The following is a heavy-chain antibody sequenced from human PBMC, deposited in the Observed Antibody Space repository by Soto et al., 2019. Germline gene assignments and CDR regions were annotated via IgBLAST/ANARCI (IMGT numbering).Heavy chain of an antibody. J-gene: IGHJ6*02. D-gene: IGHD6-13*01. CDR1: GGSISSYY. CDR3: ASSNIATAAFYYYGMVV. V-gene: IGHV4-59*01. Sequence: SETLSLTCTVSGGSISSYYWSWIRQPPGKGLEWIGYIYYSGSTNYNPSLKSRVTISVDTSKNQFSLKLSSVTAADTAVYYCASSNIATAAFYYYGMVVRGRGTTGTVSS. CDR2: IYYSGST.